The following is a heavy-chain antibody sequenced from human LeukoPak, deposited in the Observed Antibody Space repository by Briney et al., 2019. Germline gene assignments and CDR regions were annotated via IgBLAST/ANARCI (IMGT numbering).Heavy chain of an antibody. V-gene: IGHV1-2*02. CDR3: ARVGRTGTTRWFDP. Sequence: ASVKVSCKASGYTFTGYYMHWVRQAPGQGLEWMGWINPNSGGTNYAHKFQGRVTMTRDTSISTAYMELSRLRSDDTAVYYCARVGRTGTTRWFDPWGQGTLVTVSS. D-gene: IGHD1-1*01. CDR2: INPNSGGT. J-gene: IGHJ5*02. CDR1: GYTFTGYY.